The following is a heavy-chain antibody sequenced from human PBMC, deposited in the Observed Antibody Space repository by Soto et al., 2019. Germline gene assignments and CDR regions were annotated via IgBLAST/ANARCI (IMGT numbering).Heavy chain of an antibody. CDR1: VFTVSSSS. V-gene: IGHV3-53*01. J-gene: IGHJ4*02. Sequence: GGSLRLSCAASVFTVSSSSMIWVRQAPGKGLEWVSLIYADGATYYGDSVKGRFTISRDTSKNTLSLQMTSLRADDTAVYYCARDDSFLGAPFHYWGQGTLVTVSS. CDR3: ARDDSFLGAPFHY. CDR2: IYADGAT. D-gene: IGHD3-16*01.